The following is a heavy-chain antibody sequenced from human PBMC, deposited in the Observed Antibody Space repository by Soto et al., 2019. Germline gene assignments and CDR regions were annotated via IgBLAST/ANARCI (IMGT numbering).Heavy chain of an antibody. CDR2: IIPIFGTA. V-gene: IGHV1-69*01. D-gene: IGHD4-17*01. CDR3: EREGGYGGNSDWFDP. CDR1: GGTFSSYA. J-gene: IGHJ5*02. Sequence: QGQLVQSGAEVKKPGSSVKVSCKASGGTFSSYAISWVRQAPGQGLEWMGGIIPIFGTANYAQKFQGSVTITADEDMRTAYMELSRLSYEDTAEYYGEREGGYGGNSDWFDPWGQGTLVTVS.